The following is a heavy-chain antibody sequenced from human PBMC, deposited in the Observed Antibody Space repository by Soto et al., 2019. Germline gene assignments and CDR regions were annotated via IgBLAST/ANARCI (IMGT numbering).Heavy chain of an antibody. CDR3: APDEGNEMLRGYDK. J-gene: IGHJ4*02. CDR1: GFPFSKYW. V-gene: IGHV3-74*01. CDR2: IKFDGSRT. D-gene: IGHD3-10*01. Sequence: GSLIPYCAASGFPFSKYWMHWVLQSPTKGLVWVSSIKFDGSRTFYADSVKGRFTISRDNAKNTVYLQMSSLSAEDTAVYYCAPDEGNEMLRGYDKWGKGTMVTVSS.